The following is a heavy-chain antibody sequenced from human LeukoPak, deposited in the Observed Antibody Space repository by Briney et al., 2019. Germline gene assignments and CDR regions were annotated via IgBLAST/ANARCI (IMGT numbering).Heavy chain of an antibody. V-gene: IGHV3-9*01. CDR2: ISWNSGNI. Sequence: GRSLRLSCAASGFTFDDYAMHWVRQAPGKGLEWVSGISWNSGNIGYADSVKGRFTISRDNAKNSLYLQMNSLRVEDTAFYYCANLYGSGRQNDVFDLWGQGTMVTVSS. D-gene: IGHD3-10*01. J-gene: IGHJ3*01. CDR3: ANLYGSGRQNDVFDL. CDR1: GFTFDDYA.